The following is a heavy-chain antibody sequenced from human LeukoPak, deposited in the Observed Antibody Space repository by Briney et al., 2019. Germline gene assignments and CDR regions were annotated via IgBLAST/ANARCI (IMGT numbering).Heavy chain of an antibody. D-gene: IGHD1-26*01. CDR3: AKGEIDY. Sequence: DSVKGRFTVSRDNSKNTLYLQMNSLRAEDTAVYYCAKGEIDYWGQGTLVTASS. V-gene: IGHV3-30*02. J-gene: IGHJ4*02.